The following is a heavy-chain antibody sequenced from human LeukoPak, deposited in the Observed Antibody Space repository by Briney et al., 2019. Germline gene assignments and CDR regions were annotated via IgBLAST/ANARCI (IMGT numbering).Heavy chain of an antibody. V-gene: IGHV4-61*02. CDR3: ARDVRDSSGYYLRAFGY. J-gene: IGHJ4*02. Sequence: PSETLSLTCTVSGDSISSGDYYWSWIRQPAGKGLEWIGRISSSGSTNYNPSLKSRVTISVDTSKNQFSLKLSSVTAADTAVYYCARDVRDSSGYYLRAFGYWGQGTLVTVPS. D-gene: IGHD3-22*01. CDR1: GDSISSGDYY. CDR2: ISSSGST.